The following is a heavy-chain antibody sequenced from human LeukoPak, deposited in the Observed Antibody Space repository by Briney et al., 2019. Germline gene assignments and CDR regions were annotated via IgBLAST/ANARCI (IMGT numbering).Heavy chain of an antibody. V-gene: IGHV4-4*02. CDR2: IALSGLT. CDR3: SRENGAFSPFGY. CDR1: GGSITSTNW. D-gene: IGHD2-8*01. J-gene: IGHJ4*02. Sequence: PSETLSLTCGVSGGSITSTNWWSWVRPPPRQGLEWIGEIALSGLTNYTPSLKSRVTMALDKSKNHLSQTLTSVTAADTAVYYCSRENGAFSPFGYWGQGTLVTVPS.